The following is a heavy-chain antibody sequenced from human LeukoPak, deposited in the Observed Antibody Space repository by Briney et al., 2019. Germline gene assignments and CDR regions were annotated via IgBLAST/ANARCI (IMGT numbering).Heavy chain of an antibody. CDR3: ARHYYDSSGYDAFDI. CDR2: IFYTGNT. J-gene: IGHJ3*02. V-gene: IGHV4-59*01. CDR1: GGSISPYC. Sequence: SETLSLTCTVSGGSISPYCWSWIRQPPGKGLEWIGYIFYTGNTYYNPSLKSRVTISVDTSKNQFSLKLNSVTAADTAVFYCARHYYDSSGYDAFDIWGQGTMVTVSS. D-gene: IGHD3-22*01.